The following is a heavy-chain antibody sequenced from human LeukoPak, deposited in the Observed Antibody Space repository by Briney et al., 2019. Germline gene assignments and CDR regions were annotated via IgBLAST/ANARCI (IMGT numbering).Heavy chain of an antibody. CDR2: INHSGCST. CDR1: GYTFTSYY. D-gene: IGHD3-10*01. Sequence: ASVTVSCKASGYTFTSYYMHWVRQPPGQGLEWMGIINHSGCSTSYAQKFQGRVTMTRDTSTSTVYMELSSLRSEDTAVYYCARDSGSLGENWFDPWGQGTLVTVSS. V-gene: IGHV1-46*01. J-gene: IGHJ5*02. CDR3: ARDSGSLGENWFDP.